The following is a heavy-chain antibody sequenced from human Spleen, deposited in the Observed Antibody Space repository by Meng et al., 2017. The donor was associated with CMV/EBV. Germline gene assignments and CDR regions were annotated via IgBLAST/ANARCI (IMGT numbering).Heavy chain of an antibody. J-gene: IGHJ4*02. CDR1: GYTFTGYY. V-gene: IGHV1-2*02. CDR3: ARHIHYYDFWSGYGGGYYFDY. Sequence: ASVKVSCKASGYTFTGYYMHWVRQAPGQGLEWMGWINPNSGGTNYAQKFQGRVTMTRDTSISTAYMELSRLRSDDTAVYYCARHIHYYDFWSGYGGGYYFDYWGQGTLVTVS. CDR2: INPNSGGT. D-gene: IGHD3-3*01.